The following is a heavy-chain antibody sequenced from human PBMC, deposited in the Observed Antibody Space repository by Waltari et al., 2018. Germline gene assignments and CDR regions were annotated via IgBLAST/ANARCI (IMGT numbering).Heavy chain of an antibody. V-gene: IGHV3-33*08. J-gene: IGHJ4*02. Sequence: QVQLVESGGGVVQPGRSLSLSCAASGFTFSSYGMHWVRQAPGKGLEWVAVIWYDGSNKYYADSVKGRFTISRDNAKNSLYLQMNSLRAEDTAVYYCASTTYYYDSSGYPYEYWGQGTLVTVSS. D-gene: IGHD3-22*01. CDR2: IWYDGSNK. CDR3: ASTTYYYDSSGYPYEY. CDR1: GFTFSSYG.